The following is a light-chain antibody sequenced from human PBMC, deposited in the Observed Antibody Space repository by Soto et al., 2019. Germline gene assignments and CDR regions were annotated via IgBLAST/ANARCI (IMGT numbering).Light chain of an antibody. CDR3: QQTYTTPEIT. Sequence: DIQLTQSPSFLSASVGDRVTITCRASQGISTFLAWYQQKPGKAPKLLIYAASILQSGVPTRFSGSGSGTDFTLTISSLQPEDFAIYYCQQTYTTPEITFGQGTRLEI. V-gene: IGKV1-39*01. CDR2: AAS. J-gene: IGKJ5*01. CDR1: QGISTF.